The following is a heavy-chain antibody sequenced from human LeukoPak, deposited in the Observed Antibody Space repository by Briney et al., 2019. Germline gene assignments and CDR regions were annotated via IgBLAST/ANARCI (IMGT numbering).Heavy chain of an antibody. J-gene: IGHJ6*02. CDR3: ARLYYYDSSGYSYNYYYGMDV. CDR2: MNPNSGNT. CDR1: GYTFTTYD. V-gene: IGHV1-8*01. D-gene: IGHD3-22*01. Sequence: ASGKVSCKASGYTFTTYDINWVRQATGQGLEWMGWMNPNSGNTGYAQKFQGRGTMTRNTSISTAYMELSSLRSEDTAVYYCARLYYYDSSGYSYNYYYGMDVWGQGTTSPSP.